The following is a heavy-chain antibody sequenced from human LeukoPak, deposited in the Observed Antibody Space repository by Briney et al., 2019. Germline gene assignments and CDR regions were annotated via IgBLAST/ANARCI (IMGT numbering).Heavy chain of an antibody. D-gene: IGHD6-6*01. J-gene: IGHJ4*02. CDR3: ARAPYSSSPGPLLDY. V-gene: IGHV4-30-2*01. CDR1: GGSISSGGYY. Sequence: SQTLSLTCTVSGGSISSGGYYWSWIRQPPGKGLEWIGYIYHSGSTYYNPSLKSRVTISVDRSKNQFSLKLSSVTAADTAVYYCARAPYSSSPGPLLDYWGQGTLVTVSS. CDR2: IYHSGST.